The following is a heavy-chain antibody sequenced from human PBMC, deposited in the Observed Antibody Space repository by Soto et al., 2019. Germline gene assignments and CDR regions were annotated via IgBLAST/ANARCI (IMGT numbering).Heavy chain of an antibody. CDR1: GGSISSYY. J-gene: IGHJ5*02. CDR3: ATERSGGVWFDP. D-gene: IGHD6-19*01. Sequence: QVQLQESGPGLVKPSETLSLTCTVSGGSISSYYWTWIRQPPGKGLVWIGYISHSGSAKYNPSLKSRVTISVDTSKNQFSLKVTSVTAADTAVYYCATERSGGVWFDPWGQGTLVTVSS. CDR2: ISHSGSA. V-gene: IGHV4-59*01.